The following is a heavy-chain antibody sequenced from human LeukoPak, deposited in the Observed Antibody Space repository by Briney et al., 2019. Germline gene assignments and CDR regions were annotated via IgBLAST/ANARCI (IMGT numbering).Heavy chain of an antibody. D-gene: IGHD6-13*01. Sequence: GSLRLSCAASGFTFSSYAMSWVRQAPGKGLEWVSAISGSGGSTYYADSVKGRFTISRDNSKNTLYLQMNSLRAEDTAVYYCAKDNAPGSIAAATYDYWGQGTLVTVSS. CDR2: ISGSGGST. CDR3: AKDNAPGSIAAATYDY. CDR1: GFTFSSYA. V-gene: IGHV3-23*01. J-gene: IGHJ4*02.